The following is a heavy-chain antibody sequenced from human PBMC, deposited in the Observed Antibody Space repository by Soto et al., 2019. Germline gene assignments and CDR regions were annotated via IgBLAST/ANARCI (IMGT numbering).Heavy chain of an antibody. CDR2: IIPILGIA. CDR1: GGTFSSYT. V-gene: IGHV1-69*08. CDR3: ARDGGMAVAGSWWFDP. J-gene: IGHJ5*02. D-gene: IGHD6-19*01. Sequence: QVQLVQSGAEVKKPGSSVKVSCKASGGTFSSYTISWVRQAPGQGLEWMGRIIPILGIANYAQKFQGRVTITADKSTSXAYMELSSLRSEDTAVYYCARDGGMAVAGSWWFDPWGQGTLVTVSS.